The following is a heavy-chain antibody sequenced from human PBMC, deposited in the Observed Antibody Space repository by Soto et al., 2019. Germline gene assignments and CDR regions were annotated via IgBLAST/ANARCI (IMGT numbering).Heavy chain of an antibody. V-gene: IGHV4-39*01. CDR2: IHYSGST. J-gene: IGHJ4*02. D-gene: IGHD2-21*02. CDR3: ARLPRVGVTGSLYFNY. Sequence: QLLESGPGLVKPSETLSLTCTVSGGSISSSSYYWGWIRQPPGKGLEWIGSIHYSGSTYYNPSLKSRVTISVDTSKNQFSLTMSAVTAADTAVYYCARLPRVGVTGSLYFNYWGQGTLVTVSS. CDR1: GGSISSSSYY.